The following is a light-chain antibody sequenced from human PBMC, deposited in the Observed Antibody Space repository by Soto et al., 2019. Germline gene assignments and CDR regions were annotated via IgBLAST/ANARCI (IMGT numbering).Light chain of an antibody. CDR2: AAS. J-gene: IGKJ4*01. CDR3: QQSYSTLGT. Sequence: DIQMTQSPSSLSASVGDRVTITCRASQSISSYLNWYQQKPGKAPKLLIYAASSLQSGVPSRFSGSGSGTDVTLSISSLQPEDFATYYCQQSYSTLGTFGGGTKVEIK. V-gene: IGKV1-39*01. CDR1: QSISSY.